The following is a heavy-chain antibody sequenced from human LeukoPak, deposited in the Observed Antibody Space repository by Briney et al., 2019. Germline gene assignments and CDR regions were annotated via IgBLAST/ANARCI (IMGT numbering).Heavy chain of an antibody. Sequence: SETLSLTCTVSGGSISSSSYYWGWIRQPPGKGLEWIGSIYYSGSTYYNPSLKSRVTISVDTSKNQFSLKLSSVTAADTAVYYCAGQGYCSSTSCRGNFAYWGQGTLVTVSS. D-gene: IGHD2-2*01. CDR1: GGSISSSSYY. CDR3: AGQGYCSSTSCRGNFAY. CDR2: IYYSGST. J-gene: IGHJ4*02. V-gene: IGHV4-39*07.